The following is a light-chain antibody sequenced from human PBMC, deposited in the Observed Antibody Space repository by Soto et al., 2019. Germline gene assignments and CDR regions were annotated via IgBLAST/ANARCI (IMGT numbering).Light chain of an antibody. CDR2: GAS. Sequence: MVMTESLDTVSVAPGERATLSCRASQSVSSKLAWYQQKPGQAPRLLIYGASTRATGIPARFSGSGSGTEFTLIISSLQSEDSAVYYCQQYNSWLWTFGQGTKVDIK. CDR1: QSVSSK. CDR3: QQYNSWLWT. V-gene: IGKV3-15*01. J-gene: IGKJ1*01.